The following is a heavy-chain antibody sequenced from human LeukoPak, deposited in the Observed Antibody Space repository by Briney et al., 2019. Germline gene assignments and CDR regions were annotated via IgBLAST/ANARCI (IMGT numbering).Heavy chain of an antibody. J-gene: IGHJ4*02. CDR1: GVSISSYY. CDR3: ARGGGYSYGYSDY. D-gene: IGHD5-18*01. Sequence: SETLSLTCTVSGVSISSYYWSWIRQPPGKGLEWIGYIYYSGSTNYNPSLKSRVTISVDTSKNQFSLKLSSVTAADTAVYYCARGGGYSYGYSDYWGQGTLVTVSS. CDR2: IYYSGST. V-gene: IGHV4-59*01.